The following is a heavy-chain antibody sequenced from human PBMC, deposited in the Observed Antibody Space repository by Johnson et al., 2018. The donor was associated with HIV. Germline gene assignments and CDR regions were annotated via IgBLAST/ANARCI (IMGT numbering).Heavy chain of an antibody. Sequence: QVLLVESGGGVVQPGRSLRLSCAVSGIIFSHYGMHWVRQAPGKGLEWVALISYDGSKTYYVDSVKARFTISRDDARNTLYLQMNSLRAEDTAVYYCARSVGDCSGGSCSPDAFEIWGQGTMVTVSS. D-gene: IGHD2-15*01. V-gene: IGHV3-30*03. CDR3: ARSVGDCSGGSCSPDAFEI. CDR1: GIIFSHYG. J-gene: IGHJ3*02. CDR2: ISYDGSKT.